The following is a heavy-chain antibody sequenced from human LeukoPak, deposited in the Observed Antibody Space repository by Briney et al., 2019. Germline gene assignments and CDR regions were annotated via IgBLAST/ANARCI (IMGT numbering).Heavy chain of an antibody. CDR3: ARVRHCSSTSCRYGLGMDV. Sequence: SETLSLTCTVSGGSISSYAWRWIRQPAGKGLEWIGRIYTSGSTNYNPSLKSRVTMSVDTSKNQFSLKLSSVTAADTAVYYCARVRHCSSTSCRYGLGMDVWSRGTTVTVSS. D-gene: IGHD2-2*01. CDR2: IYTSGST. V-gene: IGHV4-4*07. J-gene: IGHJ6*04. CDR1: GGSISSYA.